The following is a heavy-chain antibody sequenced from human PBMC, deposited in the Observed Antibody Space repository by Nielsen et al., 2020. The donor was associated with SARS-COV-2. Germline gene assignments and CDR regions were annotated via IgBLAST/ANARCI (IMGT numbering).Heavy chain of an antibody. Sequence: GESLKISCAASGFTFNNYHMSWVRQAPEKGLEWVSSISGGDDSTYYADSVKGRFTISRDNSKNTLYLQMNSLRAEDTATYYCARVSGYYWPQDYWGQGTLVTVSS. CDR2: ISGGDDST. CDR1: GFTFNNYH. CDR3: ARVSGYYWPQDY. V-gene: IGHV3-23*01. J-gene: IGHJ4*02. D-gene: IGHD5-12*01.